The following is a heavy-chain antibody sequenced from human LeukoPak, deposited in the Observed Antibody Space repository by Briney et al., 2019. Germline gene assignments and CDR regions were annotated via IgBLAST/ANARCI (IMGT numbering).Heavy chain of an antibody. Sequence: GGSLRLSCAASVFTFSSYAMSWVRQAPGKGLEWVSYISSSSSTIYYADSVKGRFTISRDNAKNSLYLQMNSLRAEDTAVYYCARDIYYDSSGYYGSVYWGQGTLVTVSS. D-gene: IGHD3-22*01. CDR2: ISSSSSTI. V-gene: IGHV3-48*04. J-gene: IGHJ4*02. CDR3: ARDIYYDSSGYYGSVY. CDR1: VFTFSSYA.